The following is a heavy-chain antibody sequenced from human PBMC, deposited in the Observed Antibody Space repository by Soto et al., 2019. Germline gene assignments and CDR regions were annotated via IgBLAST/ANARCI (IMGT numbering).Heavy chain of an antibody. CDR3: ARHHVRGRTIAGAAEF. J-gene: IGHJ4*02. Sequence: QVQLQQWGAGLLKPSETLSLTCAVYGKSLSGYYWSWIRQPPGKALEWIGEINHSGNTNYNPSLTSRVTISVDTSKNHLFLNLGSVTAADTAMYYCARHHVRGRTIAGAAEFWGQGTLVTVSS. CDR2: INHSGNT. V-gene: IGHV4-34*01. D-gene: IGHD1-26*01. CDR1: GKSLSGYY.